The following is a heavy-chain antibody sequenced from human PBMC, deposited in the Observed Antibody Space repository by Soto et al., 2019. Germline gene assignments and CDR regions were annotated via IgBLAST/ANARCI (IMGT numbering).Heavy chain of an antibody. CDR3: VKDEGVGGTLGLFDY. Sequence: QVQLVESGGGAVQPGESLRLSCVASGFDFTYYAMHWVRQAPGKGLESVAVMSSDGSKIHHTDSVKGRFTISRDNSKNTLYLQMKSLRKEDTAVYFCVKDEGVGGTLGLFDYWGQGTLVSVSS. J-gene: IGHJ4*02. V-gene: IGHV3-30*18. CDR1: GFDFTYYA. CDR2: MSSDGSKI. D-gene: IGHD1-26*01.